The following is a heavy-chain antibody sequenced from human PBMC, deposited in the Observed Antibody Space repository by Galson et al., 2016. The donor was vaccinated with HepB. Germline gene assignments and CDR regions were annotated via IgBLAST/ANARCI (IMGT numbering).Heavy chain of an antibody. CDR1: GGTIRSYF. D-gene: IGHD1-1*01. CDR2: VSHNGDS. J-gene: IGHJ4*02. V-gene: IGHV4-59*08. Sequence: SETLSLTCNVSGGTIRSYFWNWIRQSPGKGLEWIGFVSHNGDSDYNPSPTGRATVSVDASRNQFSLRLTSVTAANTAFYFCARQGGSFQFDYWGRGILVYVSS. CDR3: ARQGGSFQFDY.